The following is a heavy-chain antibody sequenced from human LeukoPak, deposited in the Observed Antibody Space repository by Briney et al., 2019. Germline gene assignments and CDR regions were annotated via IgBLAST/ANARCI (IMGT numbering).Heavy chain of an antibody. CDR1: GGSFSGYY. V-gene: IGHV4-34*01. J-gene: IGHJ4*02. Sequence: PSETLSLTCAVSGGSFSGYYWTWIRQPPGKGLEWIGEINHSGSANYNPSLMSRVTISLDTSKNHFSLNLSSVTAADTAVYYCARGQGTVATHWGQGTLVTVSS. CDR3: ARGQGTVATH. CDR2: INHSGSA. D-gene: IGHD5-12*01.